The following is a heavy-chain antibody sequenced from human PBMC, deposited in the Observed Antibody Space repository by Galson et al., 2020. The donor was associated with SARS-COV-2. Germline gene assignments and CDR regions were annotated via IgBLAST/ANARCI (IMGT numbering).Heavy chain of an antibody. CDR2: IRRKANSYST. CDR3: TSRTYYYDSSGYYLKPQRFDY. J-gene: IGHJ4*02. D-gene: IGHD3-22*01. Sequence: SLKISCAASGITFSGSAMPWVRQASGKGLEWVGRIRRKANSYSTPYAASVKGRFTISRDDSKNTAYLQMNSLKTEDTAVYYCTSRTYYYDSSGYYLKPQRFDYLGQGTLVTVAS. CDR1: GITFSGSA. V-gene: IGHV3-73*01.